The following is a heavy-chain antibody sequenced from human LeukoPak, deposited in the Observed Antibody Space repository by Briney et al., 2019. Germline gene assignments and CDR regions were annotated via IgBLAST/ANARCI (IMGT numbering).Heavy chain of an antibody. CDR3: AKISGYYPFEY. CDR2: IRYDGTHK. CDR1: GFTFSSYG. V-gene: IGHV3-30*02. D-gene: IGHD3-22*01. Sequence: AGGSLRLSCAASGFTFSSYGMHWVRQAPGKGLEWVAFIRYDGTHKYYADSVKGRFTISRDNSKNTLYLQMNSLRAEDTAVYYCAKISGYYPFEYWGQGTLVTVSS. J-gene: IGHJ4*02.